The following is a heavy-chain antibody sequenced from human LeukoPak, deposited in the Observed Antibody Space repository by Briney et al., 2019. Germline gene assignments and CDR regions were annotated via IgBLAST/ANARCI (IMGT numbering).Heavy chain of an antibody. CDR3: AKAPSSIVKILPGYYDY. J-gene: IGHJ4*02. D-gene: IGHD3-9*01. Sequence: GGSLRLSCAASRFTFSSYAMSWVRQAPGKGLEWVSSISGSGGSTYYADSVKGRFTISRDNSKNTLYLQMNSLRAEDTAVYYCAKAPSSIVKILPGYYDYWGQGTLVTVSS. V-gene: IGHV3-23*01. CDR1: RFTFSSYA. CDR2: ISGSGGST.